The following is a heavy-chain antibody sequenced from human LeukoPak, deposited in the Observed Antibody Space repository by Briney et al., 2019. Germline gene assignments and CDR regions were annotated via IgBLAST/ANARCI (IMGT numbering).Heavy chain of an antibody. CDR2: IYGGGST. CDR3: ASWPGGWYGEDS. CDR1: GFTVSSNF. J-gene: IGHJ4*02. D-gene: IGHD6-19*01. Sequence: GGSLRLSCAASGFTVSSNFMSWVRQAPGKGLEWVSVIYGGGSTYYADSVKGRFTISRDTSKNTLYLQMNSLRAEDTAVYYCASWPGGWYGEDSWGQGTLVTVSS. V-gene: IGHV3-53*01.